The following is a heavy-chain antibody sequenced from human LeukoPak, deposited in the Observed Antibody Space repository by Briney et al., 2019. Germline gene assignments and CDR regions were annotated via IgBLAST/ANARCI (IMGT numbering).Heavy chain of an antibody. Sequence: SGPTLVKPTQTLMLNCTFSGFSLSTSGVGVGWIRQPPGKALEWLALVYWDDDKRYSPSLKSRLTITKDTSKNQVVLTMTNMDPVDTATYYCAHTFAKDYYYYHMDVWGKGTTVTVSS. J-gene: IGHJ6*03. V-gene: IGHV2-5*02. D-gene: IGHD2-21*01. CDR2: VYWDDDK. CDR3: AHTFAKDYYYYHMDV. CDR1: GFSLSTSGVG.